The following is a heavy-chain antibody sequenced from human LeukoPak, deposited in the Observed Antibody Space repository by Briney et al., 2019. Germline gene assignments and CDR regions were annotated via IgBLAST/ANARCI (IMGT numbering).Heavy chain of an antibody. D-gene: IGHD1-26*01. V-gene: IGHV1-18*01. Sequence: ASVKVSCKASGYTFTSYGISWVRQAPGQGLEWMGWISAYNGNTNYAQKLQGRVTMTADTSTSTAYMELRSLRSDDTAVYYCARDLGPVAPSYFDYWGQETLVTVSS. CDR2: ISAYNGNT. CDR1: GYTFTSYG. CDR3: ARDLGPVAPSYFDY. J-gene: IGHJ4*02.